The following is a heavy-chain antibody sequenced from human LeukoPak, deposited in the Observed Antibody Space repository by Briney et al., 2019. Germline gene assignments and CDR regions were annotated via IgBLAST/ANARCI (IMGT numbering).Heavy chain of an antibody. CDR2: IYYSGST. D-gene: IGHD3-10*01. CDR1: GGSISSYY. Sequence: SETLSLTCTVSGGSISSYYWSWIRQPPGKGLEWIGYIYYSGSTNYNPSLKSRVTISVDTSKNQFSLKLSSVTAADTAVYYCARGMVRGVIRTDNWFDPWGQATVVTVPS. V-gene: IGHV4-59*01. J-gene: IGHJ5*02. CDR3: ARGMVRGVIRTDNWFDP.